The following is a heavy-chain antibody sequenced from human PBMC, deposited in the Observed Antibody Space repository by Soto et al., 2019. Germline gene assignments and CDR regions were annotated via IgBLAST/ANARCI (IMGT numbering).Heavy chain of an antibody. CDR2: IKSKTDGGTT. J-gene: IGHJ3*02. CDR1: GFTFSNAW. Sequence: GGSLRLSCAASGFTFSNAWMNWVRQAPGKGLEWVGRIKSKTDGGTTDYAAPVKGRFTISRDDSKNTLYLQMNSLKTEDTAVYYCTRGELYRWDLDAFDIWGQGTMVTVS. CDR3: TRGELYRWDLDAFDI. D-gene: IGHD2-8*01. V-gene: IGHV3-15*07.